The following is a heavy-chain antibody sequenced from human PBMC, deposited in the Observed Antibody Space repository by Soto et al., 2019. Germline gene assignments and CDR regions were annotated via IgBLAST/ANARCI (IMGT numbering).Heavy chain of an antibody. V-gene: IGHV3-23*01. CDR1: GFIFSDFA. Sequence: DVQLLESGGNLVQPGGSLRLSCAASGFIFSDFAMSWVRQAPGKGLEWVSSTGGGGDDTYYAGSVKGRFTISRDNSKNTLYLQMNSLRAEDTAVYYCAKDAIPRNDLWDYFHYGGQGTLVTVSS. CDR2: TGGGGDDT. D-gene: IGHD1-1*01. CDR3: AKDAIPRNDLWDYFHY. J-gene: IGHJ4*02.